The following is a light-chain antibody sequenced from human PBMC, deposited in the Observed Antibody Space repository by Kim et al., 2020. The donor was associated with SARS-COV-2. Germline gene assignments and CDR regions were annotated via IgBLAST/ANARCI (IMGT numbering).Light chain of an antibody. V-gene: IGLV6-57*01. Sequence: GKTVTISCTRSTGSIVGDYVQWYQQRPGSSPTSVIYENNQRASGVPDRFSGSIDSSSNSASLTISGLKTEDEADYYSQSYDSDNWVFGGGTKLTVL. J-gene: IGLJ3*02. CDR3: QSYDSDNWV. CDR2: ENN. CDR1: TGSIVGDY.